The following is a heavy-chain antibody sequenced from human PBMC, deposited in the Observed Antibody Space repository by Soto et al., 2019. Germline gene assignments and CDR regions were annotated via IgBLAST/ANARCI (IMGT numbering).Heavy chain of an antibody. D-gene: IGHD2-15*01. J-gene: IGHJ4*02. CDR1: GLTFGSRA. CDR3: GIGLKDSYPGSRMFAF. CDR2: ITDTGGDA. V-gene: IGHV3-23*01. Sequence: PAGSLTLSCVASGLTFGSRAMSWVRQSPGGGLEWVSTITDTGGDAKYADSVRGRFAISRDTSKNSLYLQMSALRAEHSAIYFCGIGLKDSYPGSRMFAFWGRGTLVPAPQ.